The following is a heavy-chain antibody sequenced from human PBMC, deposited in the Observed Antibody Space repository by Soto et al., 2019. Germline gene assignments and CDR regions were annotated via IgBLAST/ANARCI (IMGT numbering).Heavy chain of an antibody. CDR2: ISVSGNII. J-gene: IGHJ4*02. D-gene: IGHD2-2*01. CDR1: GFTFSTYE. CDR3: VRDTMRASAAASLDY. Sequence: GSLSLSCAASGFTFSTYEFNWVRQAPGRGLGWISYISVSGNIIKYAESVKGRFTISRDNADNSLHLHMSNLRVDDTALYFCVRDTMRASAAASLDYWGQGTQVTVSS. V-gene: IGHV3-48*03.